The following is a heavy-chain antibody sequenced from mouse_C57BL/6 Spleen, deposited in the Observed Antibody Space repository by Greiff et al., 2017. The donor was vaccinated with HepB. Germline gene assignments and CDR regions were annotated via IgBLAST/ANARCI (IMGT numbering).Heavy chain of an antibody. Sequence: QVQLQQPGAELVRPGSSVKLSCKASGYTFTSYWMHWVKQRPIQGLEWIGNIDPSDSETHYNQKFKDKATLTVDKSSSTAYMQLSSLTSEDSAVYYCARSVYGNYEGYAMDYWGQGTSVTVSS. D-gene: IGHD2-1*01. CDR3: ARSVYGNYEGYAMDY. CDR2: IDPSDSET. J-gene: IGHJ4*01. V-gene: IGHV1-52*01. CDR1: GYTFTSYW.